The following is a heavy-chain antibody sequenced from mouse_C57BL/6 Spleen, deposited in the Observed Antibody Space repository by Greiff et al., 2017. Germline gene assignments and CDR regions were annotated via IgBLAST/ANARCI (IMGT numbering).Heavy chain of an antibody. CDR2: ISSGSSTI. J-gene: IGHJ4*01. Sequence: EVKLMESGGGLVKPGGSLKLSCAASGFTFSDYGMHWVRQAPAKGLEWVAYISSGSSTIYYEDTVKGRFTISRDNAKNTLFLQMTRLCTKDTVMYYCARLYDYGSRVLHDYSMDYWGQGTSVTVSS. D-gene: IGHD1-1*01. V-gene: IGHV5-17*01. CDR3: ARLYDYGSRVLHDYSMDY. CDR1: GFTFSDYG.